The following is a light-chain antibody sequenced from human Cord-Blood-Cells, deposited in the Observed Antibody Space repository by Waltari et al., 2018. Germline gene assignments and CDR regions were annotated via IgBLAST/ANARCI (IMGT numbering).Light chain of an antibody. J-gene: IGLJ3*02. CDR3: AAWDDSLSGWV. Sequence: QSVLTQPPSASGTPGQRVTISCSGSSSNIGSNYVYWYQQLPGTAPKLLIYRNNQRPSGVPDGCSGSKSGTSASLAISGLRSEDEADYYCAAWDDSLSGWVFGGGTKLTVL. CDR2: RNN. CDR1: SSNIGSNY. V-gene: IGLV1-47*01.